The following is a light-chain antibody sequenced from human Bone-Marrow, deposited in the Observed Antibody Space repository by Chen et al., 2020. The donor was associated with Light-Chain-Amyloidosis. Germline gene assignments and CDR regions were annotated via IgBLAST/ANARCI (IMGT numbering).Light chain of an antibody. Sequence: QSVLTQPPSASGTPGQTVTISCSGSGSNVAVNTFTWYLQVPGTAPKLLIQDNYRRPSGVPARFSATKSGTSASLAISGLQFEDEADYYCVAWDDGLSGLVFGEGTKLTVL. J-gene: IGLJ3*02. CDR1: GSNVAVNT. CDR2: DNY. V-gene: IGLV1-44*01. CDR3: VAWDDGLSGLV.